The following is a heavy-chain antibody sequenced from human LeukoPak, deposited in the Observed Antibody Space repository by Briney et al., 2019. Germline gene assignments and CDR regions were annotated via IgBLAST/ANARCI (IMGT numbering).Heavy chain of an antibody. D-gene: IGHD6-19*01. CDR1: GFTFSSYG. V-gene: IGHV3-30*18. Sequence: PGGSLRLSCAASGFTFSSYGMHWVRQAPGKGLEWVAVISYDGSNKYYADSVKGRFTISRDNSKNTPYLQMNSLRAEDTAVYYCAKDPRGGWLVNYFQHWGQGTLVTVSS. CDR2: ISYDGSNK. J-gene: IGHJ1*01. CDR3: AKDPRGGWLVNYFQH.